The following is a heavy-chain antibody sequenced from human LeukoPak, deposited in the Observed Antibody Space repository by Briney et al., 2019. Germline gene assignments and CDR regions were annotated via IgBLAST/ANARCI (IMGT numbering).Heavy chain of an antibody. V-gene: IGHV3-21*01. J-gene: IGHJ4*02. CDR3: ASLPLYCSSTSCWGYFDY. Sequence: GGSLRLSCAASGFTFSSYSMNWVRQAPEKGLEWVSSISSSSSYIYYADSVKGRFTISRDNAKNSLYLQMNSLRAEDTAVYYCASLPLYCSSTSCWGYFDYWGQGTLVTVSS. D-gene: IGHD2-2*01. CDR2: ISSSSSYI. CDR1: GFTFSSYS.